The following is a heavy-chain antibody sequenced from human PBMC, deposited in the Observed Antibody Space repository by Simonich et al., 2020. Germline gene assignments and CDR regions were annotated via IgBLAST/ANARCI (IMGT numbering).Heavy chain of an antibody. CDR2: SYYSGST. D-gene: IGHD5-12*01. Sequence: QVQLQESGPGLVKPSETLSLTCTVSGGSISSYYWSWIQQPPGKGLGWIGYSYYSGSTNYNPSLKSRVTISVDTSKNQFSLKLSSVTAADTAVYYCARHDRWLQFYFDYWGQGTLVTVSS. V-gene: IGHV4-59*08. J-gene: IGHJ4*02. CDR3: ARHDRWLQFYFDY. CDR1: GGSISSYY.